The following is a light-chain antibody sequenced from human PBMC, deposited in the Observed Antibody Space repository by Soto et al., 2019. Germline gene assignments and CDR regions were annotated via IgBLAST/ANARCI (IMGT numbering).Light chain of an antibody. Sequence: QSVLAQPTSVSGSPGQSIAISCTGTSSDVGGYNYVSWHQQHPGKAPKVLISVVSNRPSGVSNRFSGSKSGNTASLTISGLQAEDEADYYCSAYTVSRTYVFGTGTKVTVL. V-gene: IGLV2-14*01. CDR1: SSDVGGYNY. J-gene: IGLJ1*01. CDR2: VVS. CDR3: SAYTVSRTYV.